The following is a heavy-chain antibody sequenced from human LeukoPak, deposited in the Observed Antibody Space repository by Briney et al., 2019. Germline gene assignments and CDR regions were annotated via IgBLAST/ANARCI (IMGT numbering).Heavy chain of an antibody. Sequence: PSETLSLTCTVSGGSISSSSYYWGWICQPPGKGLEWIGSIYYSGSTYYNPSLKSRVTISVDTSKNQFSLKLSSVTAADTAVYYCAGHHPRNTVDFWGQGTLVTVSS. V-gene: IGHV4-39*01. J-gene: IGHJ4*02. CDR1: GGSISSSSYY. D-gene: IGHD2/OR15-2a*01. CDR2: IYYSGST. CDR3: AGHHPRNTVDF.